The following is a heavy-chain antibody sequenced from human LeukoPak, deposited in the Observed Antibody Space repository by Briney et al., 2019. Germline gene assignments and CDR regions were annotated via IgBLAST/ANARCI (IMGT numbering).Heavy chain of an antibody. V-gene: IGHV3-23*01. Sequence: GGSLRLSCAASGYTFNNYAMTWDRQAPGKGLEWVSVISTSGASTYSADSVKGRFTISRDNSKNTLYLQMNTLRVEDTAVYYCAKGVSTRPLYYFDNGGQGTLVTVSS. CDR1: GYTFNNYA. J-gene: IGHJ4*02. CDR3: AKGVSTRPLYYFDN. D-gene: IGHD6-6*01. CDR2: ISTSGAST.